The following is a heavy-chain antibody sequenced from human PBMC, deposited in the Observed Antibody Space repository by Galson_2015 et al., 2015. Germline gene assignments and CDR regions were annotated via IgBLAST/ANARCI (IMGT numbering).Heavy chain of an antibody. J-gene: IGHJ3*02. CDR3: ARGGGYCSSTSCDRITDASDI. V-gene: IGHV1-69*13. CDR1: GGTFSSYA. D-gene: IGHD2-2*01. CDR2: IIPIFGTA. Sequence: SVKVSCKASGGTFSSYAISWVRQAPGQGLEWMGGIIPIFGTANYAQKFQGRVTITADESTSTAYMELSSLRSEDTAVYYCARGGGYCSSTSCDRITDASDIWGQGTMVTVSS.